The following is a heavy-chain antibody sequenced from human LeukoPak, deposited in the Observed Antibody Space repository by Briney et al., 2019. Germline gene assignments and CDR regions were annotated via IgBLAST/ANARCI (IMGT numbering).Heavy chain of an antibody. V-gene: IGHV3-11*01. D-gene: IGHD4-17*01. CDR1: GFTFSDYY. CDR3: ARGVASYGDYLYYGMDV. J-gene: IGHJ6*02. CDR2: ISSSGSTI. Sequence: GGSLRLSCAASGFTFSDYYMSWIRQAPGKGLEWVSYISSSGSTIYYADSVKGRFTISRGNAKNSLYLQMNSLRAEDTAVYYCARGVASYGDYLYYGMDVWGQGTTVTVSS.